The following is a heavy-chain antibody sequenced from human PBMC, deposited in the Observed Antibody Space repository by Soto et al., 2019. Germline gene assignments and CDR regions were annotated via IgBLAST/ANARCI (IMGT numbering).Heavy chain of an antibody. D-gene: IGHD2-8*01. CDR3: ASGTKSRRCSTNDVCPGNYYYYYGMDV. CDR2: IIPIFGTA. V-gene: IGHV1-69*13. CDR1: GGTFSSYA. J-gene: IGHJ6*02. Sequence: GASVKVSCKASGGTFSSYAISWVRQAPGQGLEWMGGIIPIFGTANYAQKFQGRVTITADESTSTAYMELSSLRSEDTAVYSCASGTKSRRCSTNDVCPGNYYYYYGMDVWGQGTTVTVSS.